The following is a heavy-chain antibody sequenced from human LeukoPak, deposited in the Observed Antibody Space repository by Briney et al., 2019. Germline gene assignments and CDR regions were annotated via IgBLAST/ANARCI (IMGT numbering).Heavy chain of an antibody. D-gene: IGHD3-22*01. Sequence: ASVKVSCKASGYTFTDYYMHWVRQAPGQGLEWMGWMDPKSGEANHAQKFQGRVIMTRDTSINTAYMELSRPRSDDTAVYYCALEVYYSDNSAFDYWGQGTLVTVSS. CDR1: GYTFTDYY. CDR2: MDPKSGEA. CDR3: ALEVYYSDNSAFDY. J-gene: IGHJ4*02. V-gene: IGHV1-2*02.